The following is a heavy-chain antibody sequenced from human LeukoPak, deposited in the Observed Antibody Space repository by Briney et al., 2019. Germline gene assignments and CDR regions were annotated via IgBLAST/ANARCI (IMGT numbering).Heavy chain of an antibody. J-gene: IGHJ4*02. V-gene: IGHV3-7*01. D-gene: IGHD3-10*01. CDR1: GFTFSNYW. Sequence: PGGSLRLSCTTSGFTFSNYWMNWVRQTPGRGLEWVANINHGGSEKYYLDSVEGRFTISRDNTNNSLYLQMNSLRDDDTAIYYCARRIGGFDYWGQGALVTVSS. CDR3: ARRIGGFDY. CDR2: INHGGSEK.